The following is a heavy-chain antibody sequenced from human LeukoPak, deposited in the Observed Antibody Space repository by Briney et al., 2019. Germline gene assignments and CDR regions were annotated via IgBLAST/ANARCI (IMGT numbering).Heavy chain of an antibody. J-gene: IGHJ6*02. CDR3: AKGTLAAIHYGMDV. V-gene: IGHV3-23*01. Sequence: PGGSLRLSCAASGFTFSSYSMNWVRQAPGKGLEWVSGISGSGGSTYYADSVKGRFTISRDNSKNTLYLQMHSLRAEDTAVYYCAKGTLAAIHYGMDVWGQGTTVTVSS. CDR1: GFTFSSYS. CDR2: ISGSGGST. D-gene: IGHD3-10*01.